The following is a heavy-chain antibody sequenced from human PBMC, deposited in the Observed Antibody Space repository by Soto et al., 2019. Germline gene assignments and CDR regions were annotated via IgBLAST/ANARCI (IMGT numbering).Heavy chain of an antibody. CDR2: ISWNGDTF. CDR1: GFTFDEYV. V-gene: IGHV3-9*01. CDR3: ANSRYGDYYFDD. J-gene: IGHJ4*02. Sequence: EVQLVESGGGLVQPGRSLRLSCAASGFTFDEYVMYWVRQAPGKGLEWVSSISWNGDTFGYADSVKGRFTISRDNAKNCLYLQMNSLTAEDTALYYCANSRYGDYYFDDWGQGTLVTVSS. D-gene: IGHD4-17*01.